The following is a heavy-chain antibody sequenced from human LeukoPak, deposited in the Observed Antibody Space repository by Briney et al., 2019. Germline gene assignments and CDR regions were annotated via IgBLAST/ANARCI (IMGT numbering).Heavy chain of an antibody. CDR2: IYYSGST. D-gene: IGHD3-22*01. CDR1: GGSISSSSHY. J-gene: IGHJ4*02. V-gene: IGHV4-39*01. Sequence: PSETLSLTCTVSGGSISSSSHYWGWIRQPPGKGLEWIGSIYYSGSTYYNPSLKSRVTISVDTSKNQFSLKLSSVTAADTAVYYCARHYYDSTGYYYFDYWGQGTLVTVSS. CDR3: ARHYYDSTGYYYFDY.